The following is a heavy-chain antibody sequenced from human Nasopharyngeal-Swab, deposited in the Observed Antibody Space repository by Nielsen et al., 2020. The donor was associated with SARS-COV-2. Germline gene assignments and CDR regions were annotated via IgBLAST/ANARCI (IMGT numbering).Heavy chain of an antibody. CDR2: ISSSGSTI. D-gene: IGHD2-2*01. Sequence: GESLKISCAASGFTFSDYYMSWIRQAPGKGLEWVSYISSSGSTIYYADSVKGRLTISRDDAKNSLYLQMNSLRAEDTAVYYCARDGSLYCSSTSCYSGKYYYGLDVWGQGTTVTVSS. V-gene: IGHV3-11*04. CDR3: ARDGSLYCSSTSCYSGKYYYGLDV. CDR1: GFTFSDYY. J-gene: IGHJ6*02.